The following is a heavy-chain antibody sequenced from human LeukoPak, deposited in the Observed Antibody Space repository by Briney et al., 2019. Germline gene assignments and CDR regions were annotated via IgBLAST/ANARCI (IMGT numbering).Heavy chain of an antibody. CDR1: GFTFSSYS. J-gene: IGHJ6*04. CDR2: ISSSSSTI. V-gene: IGHV3-48*01. Sequence: QPGGSLRLSCAASGFTFSSYSMNWVRQVPGKGLEWVSYISSSSSTIYYADSVKGRFTVSRDNAKNSLYLQMNSLRAEDTAVYYCAAEGMDVWGKGTMVTVSS. CDR3: AAEGMDV.